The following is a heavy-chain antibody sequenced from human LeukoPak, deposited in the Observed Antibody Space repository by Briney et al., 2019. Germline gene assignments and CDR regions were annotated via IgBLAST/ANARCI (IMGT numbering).Heavy chain of an antibody. CDR1: GFTFSNYG. Sequence: GGSLRLSCAASGFTFSNYGMNWARQAPGKGLEWVSAFSAGGSTYYADSVKGRFTVSRDNSKNMLYLQMDSLRAEDTAIYYCAKDLSYIGLDNWGQGTLATVSS. CDR3: AKDLSYIGLDN. D-gene: IGHD2-15*01. CDR2: FSAGGST. V-gene: IGHV3-23*01. J-gene: IGHJ4*02.